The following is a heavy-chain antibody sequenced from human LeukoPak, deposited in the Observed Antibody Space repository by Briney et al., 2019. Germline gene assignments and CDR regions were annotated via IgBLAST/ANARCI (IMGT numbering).Heavy chain of an antibody. CDR1: GFTFTTYW. D-gene: IGHD2-21*01. CDR2: IKQDGTEK. V-gene: IGHV3-7*01. Sequence: GGSLRLSCAASGFTFTTYWMSWVRQPPGKGLGWVANIKQDGTEKYYVDSVKGRFTISRDNSKNTVYLQMNSLRTEDTAVYFCAREGSRLVIHAFDIWGQGTMVTVSS. J-gene: IGHJ3*02. CDR3: AREGSRLVIHAFDI.